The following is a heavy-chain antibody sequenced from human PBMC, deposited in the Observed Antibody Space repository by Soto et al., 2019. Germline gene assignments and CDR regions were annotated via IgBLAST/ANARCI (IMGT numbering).Heavy chain of an antibody. J-gene: IGHJ4*02. CDR3: AKDGGDGYNKYYFDY. D-gene: IGHD3-16*01. CDR2: ISGSGVST. CDR1: GFTFSSYS. Sequence: GGSLRLSGAASGFTFSSYSISWVRQAPWKGLEWVSAISGSGVSTYYADSVKGRFTISRDNSKNTLYLQMDSLRAEDTAVYYCAKDGGDGYNKYYFDYWGQGTLVTVSS. V-gene: IGHV3-23*01.